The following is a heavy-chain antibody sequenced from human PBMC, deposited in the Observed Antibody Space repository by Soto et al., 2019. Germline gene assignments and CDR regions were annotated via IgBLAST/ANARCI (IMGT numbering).Heavy chain of an antibody. Sequence: PSETLSLTCTVSGGSITNYYWSWFRQPPGKGLEWIGYIYYSGITNYNPSLKSRVTISVDPSKNQSSLKLRSVTSADTAVYYCARDRHNSGYWGQGTLVTVSS. CDR1: GGSITNYY. V-gene: IGHV4-59*01. CDR3: ARDRHNSGY. D-gene: IGHD6-19*01. J-gene: IGHJ4*02. CDR2: IYYSGIT.